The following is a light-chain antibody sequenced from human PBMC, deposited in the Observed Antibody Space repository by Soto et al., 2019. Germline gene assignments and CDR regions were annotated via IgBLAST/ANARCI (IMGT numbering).Light chain of an antibody. CDR1: QSVSSN. V-gene: IGKV3-15*01. Sequence: EIVMTQSPATLSVSPGERATLSCRASQSVSSNLAWYQKKPVQAPRLLIYGASTRATGIPARFSGSGSGTEFTLTISSLQSEDFAVYYCQQYNNWPPIFTFGPGTKVDIK. CDR3: QQYNNWPPIFT. CDR2: GAS. J-gene: IGKJ3*01.